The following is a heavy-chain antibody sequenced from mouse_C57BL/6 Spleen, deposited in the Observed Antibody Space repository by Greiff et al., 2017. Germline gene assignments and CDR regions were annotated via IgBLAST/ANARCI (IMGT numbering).Heavy chain of an antibody. J-gene: IGHJ2*01. V-gene: IGHV14-1*01. Sequence: VQLQQSGAELVRPGASVKLSCTASGFNIKDYYMHWVKQRPEQGLEWIGRIDPEDGDTEYAPKFQGKATMTADTSSNTAYLQLNSLTSEDTAVYYCTTDYYGCSFGFDYWGQGTTLSVSS. CDR2: IDPEDGDT. D-gene: IGHD1-1*01. CDR3: TTDYYGCSFGFDY. CDR1: GFNIKDYY.